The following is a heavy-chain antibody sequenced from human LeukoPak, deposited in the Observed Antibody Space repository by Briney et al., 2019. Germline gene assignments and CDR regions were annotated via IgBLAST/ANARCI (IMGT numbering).Heavy chain of an antibody. Sequence: ASVKVSCKASGYTFTSYDINWVRQATGQGLEWMGWMNPNSGNTGYAQKFQGRVTMTRNTSISTAYMELSSLRSEDTAVYYCARDRFRSGYSGNWFDPWGQGTLVTVSS. CDR1: GYTFTSYD. CDR2: MNPNSGNT. CDR3: ARDRFRSGYSGNWFDP. V-gene: IGHV1-8*01. J-gene: IGHJ5*02. D-gene: IGHD3-3*01.